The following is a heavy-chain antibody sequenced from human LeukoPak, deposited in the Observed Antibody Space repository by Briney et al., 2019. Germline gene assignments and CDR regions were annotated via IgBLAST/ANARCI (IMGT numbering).Heavy chain of an antibody. V-gene: IGHV4-34*01. J-gene: IGHJ4*02. CDR3: ASPYSSRFDY. CDR1: GGSFSGYY. Sequence: SETLSLTCAVYGGSFSGYYWSWIRQPPGKGLEWVGSIYSSGNTYYNPSLKSRVTISVDTSKNQFSLKLTSVTAADTAVYYCASPYSSRFDYWGQGTLVTVSS. D-gene: IGHD6-19*01. CDR2: IYSSGNT.